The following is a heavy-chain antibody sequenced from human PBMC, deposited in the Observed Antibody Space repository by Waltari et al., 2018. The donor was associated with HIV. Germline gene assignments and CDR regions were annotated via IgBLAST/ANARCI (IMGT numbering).Heavy chain of an antibody. CDR3: ARVFRGTVNYFDSRLGH. D-gene: IGHD3-22*01. CDR2: INPNRGGT. V-gene: IGHV1-2*02. CDR1: GYTFRDYY. J-gene: IGHJ5*02. Sequence: QVQLVQSGAEVKKPGASVKVSCKASGYTFRDYYLHWVRQAPGQGLEWMGGINPNRGGTRYAEKCKGRVTRTRDTSISTAYMGLSRLRFDDTAVYYCARVFRGTVNYFDSRLGHWGQGTLVTVSS.